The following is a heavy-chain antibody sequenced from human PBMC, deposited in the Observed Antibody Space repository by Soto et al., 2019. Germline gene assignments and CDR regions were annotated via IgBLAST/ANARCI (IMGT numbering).Heavy chain of an antibody. V-gene: IGHV4-61*08. CDR3: ARVEPDGSGSYPFDY. Sequence: PSETLSLTCTVSGGSIDSGDYYWSWIRQPPGKGLEWIGYVYYSGTTNYNPFLKSRVTLSLDKSKNQFSLKLSSVTAADTAVYYCARVEPDGSGSYPFDYWGQGTLVTVSS. J-gene: IGHJ4*02. CDR2: VYYSGTT. CDR1: GGSIDSGDYY. D-gene: IGHD3-10*01.